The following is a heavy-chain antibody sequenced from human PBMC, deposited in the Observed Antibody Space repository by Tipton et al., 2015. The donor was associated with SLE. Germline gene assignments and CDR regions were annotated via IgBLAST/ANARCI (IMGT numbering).Heavy chain of an antibody. V-gene: IGHV3-11*04. D-gene: IGHD5-24*01. CDR3: ARDRMATMMGIEY. J-gene: IGHJ4*02. Sequence: SLRLSCAASGFTVSSNYMSWVRQAPGKGLEWVSYISSSGSTIYYADSVKGRFTISRDNAKNSLYLQMNSLRAEDTAVYYCARDRMATMMGIEYWGQGTLVTVSS. CDR1: GFTVSSNY. CDR2: ISSSGSTI.